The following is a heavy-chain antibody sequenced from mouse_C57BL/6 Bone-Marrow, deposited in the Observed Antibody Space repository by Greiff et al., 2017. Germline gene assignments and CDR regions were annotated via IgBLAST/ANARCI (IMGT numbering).Heavy chain of an antibody. CDR1: GYTFTSYW. J-gene: IGHJ2*01. CDR3: ARSPSYGLYCDY. D-gene: IGHD1-1*02. V-gene: IGHV1-53*01. Sequence: QVQLKQPGTELVKPGASVKLSCKASGYTFTSYWMHWVKQRPGQGLEWIGNINPSNGGTNYNEKFKSKATLTVDKSASTAYMQLSSLTSEDSAVYYCARSPSYGLYCDYWGQGTTLTVSS. CDR2: INPSNGGT.